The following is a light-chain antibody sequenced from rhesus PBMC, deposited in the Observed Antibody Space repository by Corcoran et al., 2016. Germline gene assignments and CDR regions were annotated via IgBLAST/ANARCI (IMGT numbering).Light chain of an antibody. CDR2: KAS. CDR1: ENVNNY. Sequence: DIQMTQSPSSLSASVGDRVTITCRTSENVNNYLNWYQQKPGKAPKLLIYKASTLQSGVPSRFSGSGSGTDYTFTISSLHSEYVATYSCQHNYGTPFTFGPGTKLDIK. J-gene: IGKJ3*01. CDR3: QHNYGTPFT. V-gene: IGKV1-74*01.